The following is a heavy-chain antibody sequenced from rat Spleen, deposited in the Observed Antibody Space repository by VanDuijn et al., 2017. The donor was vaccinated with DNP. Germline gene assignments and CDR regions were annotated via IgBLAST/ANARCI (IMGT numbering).Heavy chain of an antibody. D-gene: IGHD1-1*01. V-gene: IGHV1-43*01. CDR3: ARCPLYYYSGYYFDY. CDR1: GYTFTDYF. Sequence: QVQLQQSGAELAKPGSSVKISCRASGYTFTDYFISWIKQTTGQGLEYVGSINTGSGGTGYNEKFRGKATVTVDKSSSTAFMQLSSLTPDDSAVYYCARCPLYYYSGYYFDYWGQGVMVTVSS. CDR2: INTGSGGT. J-gene: IGHJ2*01.